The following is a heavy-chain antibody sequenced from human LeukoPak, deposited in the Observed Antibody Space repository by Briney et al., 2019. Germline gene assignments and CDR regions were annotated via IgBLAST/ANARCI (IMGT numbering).Heavy chain of an antibody. Sequence: GGSLRLSCAASGFTVSSNYMSWVRQAPGKGLEWVSVIYSGGSTYYADSVKGRFTISRDNSNNTLYLQMNSLRDDDTAVYYCAKAYGGNSGAFDLWGQGTMVIVSP. CDR1: GFTVSSNY. D-gene: IGHD4-23*01. CDR3: AKAYGGNSGAFDL. J-gene: IGHJ3*01. V-gene: IGHV3-53*05. CDR2: IYSGGST.